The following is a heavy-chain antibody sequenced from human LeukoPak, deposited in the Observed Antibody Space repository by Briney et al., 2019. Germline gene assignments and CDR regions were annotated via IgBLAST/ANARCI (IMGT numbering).Heavy chain of an antibody. Sequence: PGGSLRLSCAASGFTFSSYGMSWVRQPPGKGLEWVSGISDSGGTTFYADSMKGRFTISRDNSKNTLYLQMNSLRAEDTAVYYCARDLGSPLWFGEYYYYYYYYMDVWGKGTTVTISS. J-gene: IGHJ6*03. CDR2: ISDSGGTT. D-gene: IGHD3-10*01. CDR1: GFTFSSYG. CDR3: ARDLGSPLWFGEYYYYYYYYMDV. V-gene: IGHV3-23*01.